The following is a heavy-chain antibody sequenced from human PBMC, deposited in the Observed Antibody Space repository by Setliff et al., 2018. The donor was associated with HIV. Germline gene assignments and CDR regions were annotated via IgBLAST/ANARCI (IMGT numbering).Heavy chain of an antibody. CDR1: GLSLSTSGVG. V-gene: IGHV2-5*01. CDR2: IYWNNNK. J-gene: IGHJ4*02. Sequence: SGPTLVNPTQTLTLTCTFSGLSLSTSGVGVGWIRQSPGKALEWLAFIYWNNNKHYSTSLKSRLTVTKEPSKNRVVFTMTNMDPVDTATYYCAYSGRQLRGPYFDFWGQGTPVTVSS. CDR3: AYSGRQLRGPYFDF. D-gene: IGHD1-1*01.